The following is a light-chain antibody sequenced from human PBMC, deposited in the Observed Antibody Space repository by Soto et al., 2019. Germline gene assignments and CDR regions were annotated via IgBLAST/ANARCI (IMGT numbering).Light chain of an antibody. V-gene: IGKV1-39*01. J-gene: IGKJ5*01. CDR1: QAIRND. CDR2: AAS. Sequence: DIQMTQSPSSLSASVGDRFTITCRSSQAIRNDLGWYQQKPGKAPKRLIYAASSLDSEVPLRFSGSGSGTDFTLTISNLQPEDFATYYCQQSYSTLPITFGQGTRLEIK. CDR3: QQSYSTLPIT.